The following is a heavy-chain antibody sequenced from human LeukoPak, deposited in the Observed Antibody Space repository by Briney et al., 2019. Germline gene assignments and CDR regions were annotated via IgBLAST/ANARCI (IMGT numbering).Heavy chain of an antibody. CDR2: IYYSGST. Sequence: SETLSLTCTVSGGSISSYYWSWIRQPPGKGLEWIGYIYYSGSTNYNPSLKSRVTISVDTSKNQFSLKPSSVTAADTAVYYCARVGGYDYVWGSYRKGYFDYWGQGTLVTVSS. J-gene: IGHJ4*02. CDR3: ARVGGYDYVWGSYRKGYFDY. D-gene: IGHD3-16*02. CDR1: GGSISSYY. V-gene: IGHV4-59*01.